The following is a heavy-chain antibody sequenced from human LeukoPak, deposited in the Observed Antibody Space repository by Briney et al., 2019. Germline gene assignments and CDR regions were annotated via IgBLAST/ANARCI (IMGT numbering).Heavy chain of an antibody. J-gene: IGHJ4*02. V-gene: IGHV3-21*01. D-gene: IGHD6-6*01. CDR2: ISSSSSYI. CDR1: GFTFSSYN. Sequence: GGSLRLSCAASGFTFSSYNLNWVRQAPGKGLEWVSSISSSSSYIYYAESVKGRFTISRDNAKNSLFLQMNSLRAEDTAVYYCAKDPEEAARPADYWGQGTLVTVS. CDR3: AKDPEEAARPADY.